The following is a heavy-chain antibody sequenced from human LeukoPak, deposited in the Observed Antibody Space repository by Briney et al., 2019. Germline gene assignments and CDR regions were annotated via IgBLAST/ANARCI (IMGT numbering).Heavy chain of an antibody. CDR3: ARDRRSYYAADFDY. D-gene: IGHD1-26*01. CDR2: IYTSGST. J-gene: IGHJ4*02. CDR1: GGSISSYY. V-gene: IGHV4-4*07. Sequence: SETLSLTCTVSGGSISSYYWSWIRQPAGKGLEWIGRIYTSGSTNYNPSLKSRVTMSVDTSKNQFSLKLSSVTAADTAVYYCARDRRSYYAADFDYWGQGTPVTVSS.